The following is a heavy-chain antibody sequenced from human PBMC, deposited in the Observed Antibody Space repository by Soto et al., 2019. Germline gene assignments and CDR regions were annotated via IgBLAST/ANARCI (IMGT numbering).Heavy chain of an antibody. CDR2: IKQDGSEK. J-gene: IGHJ4*02. CDR3: ARDPVAARYYFDY. D-gene: IGHD6-13*01. Sequence: GGSLRLSCAASGFTFSSYWMSWVRQAPGKGLEWVANIKQDGSEKYYVDSVKGRFTISRDNAKNSLYLQMNSLRAEDTAVYYCARDPVAARYYFDYWGQGTLVTVSS. CDR1: GFTFSSYW. V-gene: IGHV3-7*03.